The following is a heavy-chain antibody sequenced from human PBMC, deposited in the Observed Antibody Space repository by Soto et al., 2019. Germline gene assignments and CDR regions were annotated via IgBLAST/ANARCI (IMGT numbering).Heavy chain of an antibody. CDR2: INAGNGNT. V-gene: IGHV1-3*01. J-gene: IGHJ3*02. D-gene: IGHD2-15*01. Sequence: QLQLVQSGAELKKPGASVKVSCKASGYTFTSYAMHWVRQAPGQRLEWMGWINAGNGNTKYSQKLQGRVTITRDTTASTAYIVLSSMTTEDTAVYYCASGDIEGYCSGGSGSLNIWGQGTMVTVSS. CDR3: ASGDIEGYCSGGSGSLNI. CDR1: GYTFTSYA.